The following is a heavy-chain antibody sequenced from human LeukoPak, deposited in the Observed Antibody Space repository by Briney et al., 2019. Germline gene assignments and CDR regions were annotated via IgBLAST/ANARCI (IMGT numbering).Heavy chain of an antibody. V-gene: IGHV1-46*01. CDR3: ATSHNWNYL. D-gene: IGHD1-7*01. CDR2: INPSGGST. Sequence: ASVKVSCKASGYTFTSYYMHWVRQAPGQGLEWMGIINPSGGSTSYAQKFQGRVTMTEDTSTDTAYMELSSLRSEDTAVYYCATSHNWNYLWGQGTLVTVSS. CDR1: GYTFTSYY. J-gene: IGHJ4*02.